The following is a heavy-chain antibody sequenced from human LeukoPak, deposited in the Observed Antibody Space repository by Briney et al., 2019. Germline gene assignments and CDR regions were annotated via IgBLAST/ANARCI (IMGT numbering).Heavy chain of an antibody. CDR2: IYYNGST. Sequence: PSETLSLTCAVSGGSISSSNWWSWVRQPPGKGLEWIGSIYYNGSTYYNPSLKSRVTISVDTSKNQFSLKLSSVTAADTAVYYCARLYSSSWYFDYWGQGTLVTVSS. D-gene: IGHD6-13*01. CDR3: ARLYSSSWYFDY. V-gene: IGHV4-39*01. J-gene: IGHJ4*02. CDR1: GGSISSSNW.